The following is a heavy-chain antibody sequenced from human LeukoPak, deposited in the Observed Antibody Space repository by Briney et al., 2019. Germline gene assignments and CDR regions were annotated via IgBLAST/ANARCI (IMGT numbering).Heavy chain of an antibody. V-gene: IGHV1-46*01. CDR3: ARDYGMATAYWYFDL. J-gene: IGHJ2*01. D-gene: IGHD5-24*01. CDR2: INPSSGTT. CDR1: GYTFTGYY. Sequence: GASVKVSCKASGYTFTGYYMHWVRQAPGQGLEWMGIINPSSGTTSYAQKFQGRVTMTRDTSTSTVYMELSSLRSEDTAVYYCARDYGMATAYWYFDLWGRGTLVTVSS.